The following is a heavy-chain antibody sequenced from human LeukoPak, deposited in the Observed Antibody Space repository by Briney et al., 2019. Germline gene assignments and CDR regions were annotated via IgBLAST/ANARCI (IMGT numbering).Heavy chain of an antibody. J-gene: IGHJ4*02. V-gene: IGHV1-2*06. CDR2: INPNSGGT. CDR1: GYTFTGYY. CDR3: ARDARVGGYDFWSGYYRGFDY. D-gene: IGHD3-3*01. Sequence: RWASVKVSCKASGYTFTGYYMHWVRQAPGQGLEWMGRINPNSGGTNYAQKLQGRVTMTTDTSTSTAYMELRSLRSDDTAVYYCARDARVGGYDFWSGYYRGFDYWGQGTLVTVSS.